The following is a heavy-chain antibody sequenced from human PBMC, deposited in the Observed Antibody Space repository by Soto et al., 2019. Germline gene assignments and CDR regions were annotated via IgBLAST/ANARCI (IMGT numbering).Heavy chain of an antibody. V-gene: IGHV3-30-3*01. Sequence: QVQLVESGGGVVQPGRSLRLSCAASGFTFSSYGMHWVRQAPGKGLEWVAVISSDGSDKYYADLVKGRFTISRDNSKNTLYMQLNRMRAEDTALYYCARDRLYGAGLIDVWGQGTKVTVSS. CDR2: ISSDGSDK. CDR1: GFTFSSYG. D-gene: IGHD3-10*01. J-gene: IGHJ6*02. CDR3: ARDRLYGAGLIDV.